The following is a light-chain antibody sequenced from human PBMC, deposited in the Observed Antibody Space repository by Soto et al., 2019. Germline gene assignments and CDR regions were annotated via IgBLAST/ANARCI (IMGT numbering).Light chain of an antibody. J-gene: IGKJ2*03. CDR3: QQYDTVWDS. V-gene: IGKV1-5*03. CDR2: KAS. Sequence: DIQMTQSPSTLSASVGDTVIITCRASRSVSTWLAWYQQKPGKAPKLLISKASNLESGIPSRFSGSGAGTEFTLTISSLQPADCATYDCQQYDTVWDSFGQGTKLEIK. CDR1: RSVSTW.